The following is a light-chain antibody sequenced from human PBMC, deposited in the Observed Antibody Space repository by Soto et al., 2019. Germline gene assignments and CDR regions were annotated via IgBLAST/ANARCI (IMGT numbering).Light chain of an antibody. Sequence: DIVMTQSPATLSVSPGERATLSCRASQSVSSNLAWYQEKPGQAPRLLIYAASTRATGLPARFSGSGSGTEFTLTISSLQSEDFAVYYCQQYDSWPPVTFGQGTRLEI. CDR1: QSVSSN. CDR2: AAS. CDR3: QQYDSWPPVT. V-gene: IGKV3-15*01. J-gene: IGKJ5*01.